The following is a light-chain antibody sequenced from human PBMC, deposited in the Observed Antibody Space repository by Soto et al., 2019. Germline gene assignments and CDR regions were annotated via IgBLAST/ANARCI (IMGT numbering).Light chain of an antibody. J-gene: IGKJ4*01. CDR2: GTS. CDR1: QSVGSY. V-gene: IGKV3-11*01. CDR3: QQRSNWPLT. Sequence: EIVLTQSPATLSLSPGERATLSCRASQSVGSYFAWYQQKPGQAPRLLIYGTSNRATGIPVRFSGSGSGTDFTLTISSLEPEDFAVYYCQQRSNWPLTFGGGTKVEIK.